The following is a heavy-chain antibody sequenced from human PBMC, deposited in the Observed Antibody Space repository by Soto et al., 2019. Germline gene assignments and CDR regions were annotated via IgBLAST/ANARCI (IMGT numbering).Heavy chain of an antibody. D-gene: IGHD6-19*01. V-gene: IGHV3-48*02. CDR3: AKGPHTNVGWPYYFES. J-gene: IGHJ4*02. CDR1: GFSLANYP. CDR2: SSPRGDTI. Sequence: GGSLRLSCVASGFSLANYPMNWVRQTPGKGLEWISYSSPRGDTIYYADSVEGRFTISRDNARNSLSLHMSSLRDEDSAFYYCAKGPHTNVGWPYYFESWGQGVPVTVSS.